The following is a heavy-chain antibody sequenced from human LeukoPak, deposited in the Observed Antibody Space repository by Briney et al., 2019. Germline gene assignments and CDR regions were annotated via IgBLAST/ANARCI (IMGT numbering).Heavy chain of an antibody. D-gene: IGHD3-3*01. CDR3: ARVSGYDFWSGSLNWFDP. J-gene: IGHJ5*02. V-gene: IGHV1-8*01. CDR1: GYTFTSYD. Sequence: ASVKVSCKASGYTFTSYDINWVRQATGQGLEWMGWMNPISGNTGYAQKFQDRVTMTRNTSISTAYMELSSLRSEDTAVYYCARVSGYDFWSGSLNWFDPWGQGTLVTVSS. CDR2: MNPISGNT.